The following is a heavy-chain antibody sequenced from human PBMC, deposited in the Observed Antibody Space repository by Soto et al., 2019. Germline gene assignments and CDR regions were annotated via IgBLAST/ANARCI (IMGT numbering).Heavy chain of an antibody. V-gene: IGHV4-30-4*01. J-gene: IGHJ6*02. CDR2: IYYSGST. CDR3: ARDVLLWFGDKRDYYYYGMDV. CDR1: GCSISSGDYY. Sequence: PSETLSLTCTVSGCSISSGDYYWSWIRQPPGKGLEWIGYIYYSGSTYYNPSLKSRVTISVDTSKNQFSLKLSSVTAADTAVYYCARDVLLWFGDKRDYYYYGMDVWGQGTTVTVSS. D-gene: IGHD3-10*01.